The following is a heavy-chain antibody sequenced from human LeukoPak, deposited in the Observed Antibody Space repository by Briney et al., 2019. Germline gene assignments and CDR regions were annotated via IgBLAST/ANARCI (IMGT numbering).Heavy chain of an antibody. Sequence: GASVKVSCKASGYTFTSYGISWVRQAPGQGLEWMGWINTNTGNPTYAQGFTGRFVFSLDTSVSTAYLQISSLRAEDTAVYYCARGYYDSSGTEYDYWGQGTLVTVSS. CDR3: ARGYYDSSGTEYDY. J-gene: IGHJ4*02. CDR1: GYTFTSYG. D-gene: IGHD3-22*01. V-gene: IGHV7-4-1*02. CDR2: INTNTGNP.